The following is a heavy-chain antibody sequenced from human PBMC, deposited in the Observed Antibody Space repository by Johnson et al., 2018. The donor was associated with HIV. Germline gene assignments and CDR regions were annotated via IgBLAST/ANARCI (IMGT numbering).Heavy chain of an antibody. J-gene: IGHJ3*02. CDR1: GFTFSSYD. CDR3: AKDLNFGSGPVEI. V-gene: IGHV3-33*06. CDR2: IWYDGSNK. Sequence: QVQLVESGGGVVQPGRSLRLSCAASGFTFSSYDMHWVRQAQGKGLEWVEVIWYDGSNKYYADSVKGRFTISRDNSKNTLYLQMNSLRAEDTAVYDCAKDLNFGSGPVEIWGQGTMVTVSS. D-gene: IGHD3-10*01.